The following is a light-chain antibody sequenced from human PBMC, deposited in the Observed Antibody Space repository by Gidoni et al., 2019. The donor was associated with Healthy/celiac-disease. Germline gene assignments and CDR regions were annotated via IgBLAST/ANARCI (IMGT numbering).Light chain of an antibody. J-gene: IGLJ3*02. CDR1: SGHSSYA. Sequence: QLVLTHSPSASASLGASVKLTCTLSSGHSSYAIAWHQQQPEKGPRYLMKLNSDGSHSKGDGIPDLFSGSSSGAERYLTISSLQSEDEADYYCQTWGTGTWVFGGGTKLTVL. CDR2: LNSDGSH. V-gene: IGLV4-69*01. CDR3: QTWGTGTWV.